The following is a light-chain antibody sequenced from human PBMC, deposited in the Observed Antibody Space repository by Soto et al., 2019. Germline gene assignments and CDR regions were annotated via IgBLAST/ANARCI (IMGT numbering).Light chain of an antibody. J-gene: IGKJ3*01. CDR1: QSFRGL. V-gene: IGKV3-11*01. CDR2: GAS. CDR3: QHRNNRPFS. Sequence: EVVLTQSPVTLSLSPGERATLSCRASQSFRGLLAWYQQKPGQAPRLLIYGASSRATGIPDRFSGSGSGTDFTLTISSLEPEDFAVYYCQHRNNRPFSFGPGTKVDI.